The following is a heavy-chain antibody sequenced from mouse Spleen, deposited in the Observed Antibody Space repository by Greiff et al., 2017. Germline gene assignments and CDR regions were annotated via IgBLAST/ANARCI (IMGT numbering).Heavy chain of an antibody. CDR3: AYYYGSGFAY. Sequence: QVQLKESGAELVKPGASVKLSCKASGYTFTSYWMHWVKQRPGQGLEWIGMIHPNSGSTNYNEKFKSKATLTVDKSSSTAYMQLSSLTSEDSAVYYCAYYYGSGFAYWGQGTLVTVSA. CDR2: IHPNSGST. CDR1: GYTFTSYW. V-gene: IGHV1-64*01. J-gene: IGHJ3*01. D-gene: IGHD1-1*01.